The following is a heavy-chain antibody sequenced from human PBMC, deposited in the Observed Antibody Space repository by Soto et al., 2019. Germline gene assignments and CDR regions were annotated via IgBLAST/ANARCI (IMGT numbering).Heavy chain of an antibody. J-gene: IGHJ4*02. CDR3: AKASYFRPSGSYYFVS. CDR1: DDSLTTNKYA. Sequence: QVQLQESGPGLVKPSQTLSLTCTVSDDSLTTNKYAWTWIRQNPEKGLEWIGYVYSNGNTRSSPSLQSRVSMSVDTSKSPFSLRLSSVTAADTAVYSCAKASYFRPSGSYYFVSWGQGTLVTVSS. V-gene: IGHV4-31*03. D-gene: IGHD3-10*01. CDR2: VYSNGNT.